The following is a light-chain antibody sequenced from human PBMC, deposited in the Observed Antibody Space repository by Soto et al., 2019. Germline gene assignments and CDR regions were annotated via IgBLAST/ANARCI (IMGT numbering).Light chain of an antibody. V-gene: IGLV3-1*01. CDR2: QDN. Sequence: SYELIQPPSVSVSPGQTASITCSGDQLGNKYVCWYQQKPGQSPVLIIYQDNKRPSGIPERFSGSNSGNTATLTISGTQALDEAVYYCQAWDSGIDVVFGGWTKVTVL. CDR3: QAWDSGIDVV. CDR1: QLGNKY. J-gene: IGLJ2*01.